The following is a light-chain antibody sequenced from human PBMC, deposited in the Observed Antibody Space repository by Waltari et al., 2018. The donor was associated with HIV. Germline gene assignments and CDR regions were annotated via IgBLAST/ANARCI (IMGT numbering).Light chain of an antibody. CDR3: SSYTDSSVI. CDR2: EDN. V-gene: IGLV2-14*01. J-gene: IGLJ2*01. Sequence: QSALTQPASVSGSPGQSITISCTGASSDIGNYKYVSWYQHHPGIAPKLIIYEDNNRPSGVSNRFSGSQSGKTASLTISGLQAEDESDYYCSSYTDSSVIFGGGTKVTVL. CDR1: SSDIGNYKY.